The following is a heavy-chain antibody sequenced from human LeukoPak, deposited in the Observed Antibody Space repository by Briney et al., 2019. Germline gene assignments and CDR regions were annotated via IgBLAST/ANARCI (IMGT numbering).Heavy chain of an antibody. CDR3: ARHRPNWFDP. D-gene: IGHD1-14*01. CDR1: GFTFEDHG. V-gene: IGHV3-20*04. J-gene: IGHJ5*02. Sequence: GGSLRLSCTASGFTFEDHGMSWVRQGPGRGLEWVCGINWNGGRTGYVDSVKGRFTISRDNAKNSLYLQMNSLRAEDTAVYYCARHRPNWFDPWGQGTLVTVSS. CDR2: INWNGGRT.